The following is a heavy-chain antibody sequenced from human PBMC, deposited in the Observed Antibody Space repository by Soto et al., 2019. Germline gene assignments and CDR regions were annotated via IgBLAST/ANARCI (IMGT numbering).Heavy chain of an antibody. CDR3: ARAGRSGYNYYYGIDD. J-gene: IGHJ6*01. V-gene: IGHV4-59*01. D-gene: IGHD6-13*01. CDR2: ISYSGTT. Sequence: LSLTCTVSGGSISDYYWSWIRQPPGKGLEWIGYISYSGTTNYNPSLKSRVTMSVDTSKNQFSLKLSSVTAADTAVYFCARAGRSGYNYYYGIDDWGQGAPVTVSS. CDR1: GGSISDYY.